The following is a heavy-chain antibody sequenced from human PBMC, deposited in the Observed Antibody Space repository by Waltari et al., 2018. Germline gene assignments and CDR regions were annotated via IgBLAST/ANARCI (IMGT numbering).Heavy chain of an antibody. J-gene: IGHJ3*02. CDR1: GFTLSDYW. V-gene: IGHV3-7*01. D-gene: IGHD3-22*01. CDR3: ARDQWFGFDI. CDR2: IKKDGGEE. Sequence: EVQLVESGGGLVQPGGSLRLSCAATGFTLSDYWMSWVRQAPGKVAEWLANIKKDGGEEYYVDSGRGRFTISRDNAKNSLYLQMDSLRPEDTAVYYCARDQWFGFDIWGQGTMVTVSS.